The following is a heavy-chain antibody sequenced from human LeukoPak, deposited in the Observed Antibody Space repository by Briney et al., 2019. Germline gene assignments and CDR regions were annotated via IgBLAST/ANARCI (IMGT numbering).Heavy chain of an antibody. CDR1: GFSFSSHA. V-gene: IGHV3-23*01. Sequence: GGSLRLSCAASGFSFSSHAMTWVRQAPGKGLDWVSGISGSGGNTYYADSVKGRFTVSRENSKNTLYLQMNSLSADDTAVYYCARDRAGGFCTNTHCHYYFDLWGQGTLVTVSS. J-gene: IGHJ4*02. D-gene: IGHD2-8*01. CDR2: ISGSGGNT. CDR3: ARDRAGGFCTNTHCHYYFDL.